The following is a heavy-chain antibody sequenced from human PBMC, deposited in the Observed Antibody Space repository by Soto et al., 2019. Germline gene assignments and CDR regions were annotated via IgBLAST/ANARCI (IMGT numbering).Heavy chain of an antibody. J-gene: IGHJ1*01. Sequence: ASVKVSCKASGYTFTSYGIRWVRQAPGQGLEWMGWISAYNGNTNYAQRLQGRVTMTTDTSTSTAYMELRSPRSDDTAVYYCARGRYYDSSGHLPAEYFQHWGQGTLVTVSS. CDR2: ISAYNGNT. D-gene: IGHD3-22*01. V-gene: IGHV1-18*01. CDR3: ARGRYYDSSGHLPAEYFQH. CDR1: GYTFTSYG.